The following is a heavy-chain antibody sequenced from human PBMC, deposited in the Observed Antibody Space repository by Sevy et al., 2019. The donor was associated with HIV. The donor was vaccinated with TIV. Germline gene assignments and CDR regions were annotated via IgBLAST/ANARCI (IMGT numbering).Heavy chain of an antibody. J-gene: IGHJ4*02. D-gene: IGHD3-9*01. Sequence: ASVKVSCKASGYSFSNYGISWVRQAPGQGLEWMGWISAHNANTNYAQKLQDRVTMTTDTSTSTAYMELRSLRSDDTAVYYCARAGPYYDILTGRNYFDYWGLGTLVTVSS. CDR2: ISAHNANT. V-gene: IGHV1-18*01. CDR3: ARAGPYYDILTGRNYFDY. CDR1: GYSFSNYG.